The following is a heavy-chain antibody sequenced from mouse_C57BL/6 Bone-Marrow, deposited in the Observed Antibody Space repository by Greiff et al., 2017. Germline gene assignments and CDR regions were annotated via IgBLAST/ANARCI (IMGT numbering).Heavy chain of an antibody. CDR3: ARYLCCNYSYAMDY. V-gene: IGHV1-19*01. CDR1: GYTFTDYY. Sequence: VQLQQSGPVLVKPGASVKMSCKASGYTFTDYYMNWVKQSHGKSLEWIGVINPYNGGTSYNQKFKGKATLTVDKSSSTAYMELNSLTSEDSAVYYCARYLCCNYSYAMDYWGQGTSVTVSS. D-gene: IGHD2-1*01. CDR2: INPYNGGT. J-gene: IGHJ4*01.